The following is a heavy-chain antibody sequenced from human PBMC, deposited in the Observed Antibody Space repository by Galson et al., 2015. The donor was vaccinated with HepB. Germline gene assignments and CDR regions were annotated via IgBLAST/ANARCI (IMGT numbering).Heavy chain of an antibody. V-gene: IGHV3-30*03. D-gene: IGHD5-24*01. CDR3: ARLGVEMATKSLIDY. CDR1: GFTFSSYG. Sequence: SLRLSCAASGFTFSSYGMHWVRQAPGKGLEWVAVISYDGSNKYYADSVKGRFTISRDNSKNTLYLQMNSLRAEDTAVYYCARLGVEMATKSLIDYWGQGTLVTVSS. J-gene: IGHJ4*02. CDR2: ISYDGSNK.